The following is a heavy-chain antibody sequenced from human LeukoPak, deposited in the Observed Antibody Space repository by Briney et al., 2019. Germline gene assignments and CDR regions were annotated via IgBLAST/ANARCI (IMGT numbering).Heavy chain of an antibody. CDR1: GLSFSSYE. V-gene: IGHV3-48*03. J-gene: IGHJ4*02. CDR3: ATKGGFAD. CDR2: ISSTGSAI. Sequence: PGGSLRLSCAASGLSFSSYEMIWVRQAPGKGLEWISYISSTGSAIFYADSVKGRFTISRDNAKNTLYLQMNSLRAEDTAFYYCATKGGFADWGQGTLVTVSS. D-gene: IGHD5-12*01.